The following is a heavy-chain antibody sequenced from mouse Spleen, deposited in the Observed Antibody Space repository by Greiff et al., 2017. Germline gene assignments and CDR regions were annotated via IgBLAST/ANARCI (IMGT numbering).Heavy chain of an antibody. CDR3: ARYYGSSFYAMDY. Sequence: DVHLVESGGGLVKPGGSLKLSCAASGFTFSDYGMHWVRQAPEKGLEWVAYISSGSSTIYYADTVKGRFTISRDNAKNTLFLQMTSLRSEDTAMYYCARYYGSSFYAMDYWGQGTSVTVSS. J-gene: IGHJ4*01. CDR2: ISSGSSTI. CDR1: GFTFSDYG. V-gene: IGHV5-17*01. D-gene: IGHD1-1*01.